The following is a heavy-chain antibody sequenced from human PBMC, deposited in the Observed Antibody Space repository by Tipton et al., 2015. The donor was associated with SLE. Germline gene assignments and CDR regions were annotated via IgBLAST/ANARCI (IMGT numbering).Heavy chain of an antibody. J-gene: IGHJ3*02. CDR3: AQAHLWGSYRYASDI. CDR2: IFTSGNT. D-gene: IGHD3-16*02. CDR1: GGSLSGDTYY. V-gene: IGHV4-61*02. Sequence: TLSLTCTVSGGSLSGDTYYWSWIRQPAGEGLEWIGRIFTSGNTNYNPSLKSRVTISVDTSKNQFSLKLSSVTAADTAVYYCAQAHLWGSYRYASDIWGQGTMVTVSS.